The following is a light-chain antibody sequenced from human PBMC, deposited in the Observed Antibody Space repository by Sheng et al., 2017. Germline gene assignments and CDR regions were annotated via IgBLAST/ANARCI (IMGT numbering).Light chain of an antibody. Sequence: IVLTQSPGILSLSPGERATLSCWASQSVESTYLAWYQQKPGKAPKLLIYDASILETGVPSRFSGSGSGTHFTFTISSLQPEDFASYFCQQYHAYPLTFGGGTKVEIK. V-gene: IGKV3-20*01. CDR3: QQYHAYPLT. CDR1: QSVESTY. J-gene: IGKJ4*01. CDR2: DAS.